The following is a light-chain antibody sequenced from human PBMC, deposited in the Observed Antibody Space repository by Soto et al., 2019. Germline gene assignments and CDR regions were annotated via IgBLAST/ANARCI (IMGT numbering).Light chain of an antibody. V-gene: IGKV1-33*01. CDR3: QQYDHLPYT. CDR1: EDISNY. J-gene: IGKJ2*01. Sequence: DIQMTQSPSSLSASVGDRVTITCQASEDISNYLNWYQQKPGKAPKLLIYDASNLETGVPSRFSGSGSGTDFTFTISSLQPEDIATYYCQQYDHLPYTFGLGTKLKIK. CDR2: DAS.